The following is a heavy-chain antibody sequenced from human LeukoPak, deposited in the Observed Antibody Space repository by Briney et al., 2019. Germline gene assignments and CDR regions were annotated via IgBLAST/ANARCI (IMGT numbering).Heavy chain of an antibody. CDR3: ARAYCGGDCYSLGL. Sequence: VASVKVSCKASGYTFTSYAMHWVRQAPGQRLEWMGWINAGNGNTKYPQKFQGRVTITRDTSASTAYMELSSLRSEDTAVYYCARAYCGGDCYSLGLWGQGTLVTVSS. D-gene: IGHD2-21*02. CDR2: INAGNGNT. CDR1: GYTFTSYA. V-gene: IGHV1-3*01. J-gene: IGHJ4*02.